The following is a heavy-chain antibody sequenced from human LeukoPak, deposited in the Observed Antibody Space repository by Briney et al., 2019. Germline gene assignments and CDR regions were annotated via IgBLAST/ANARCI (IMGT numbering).Heavy chain of an antibody. CDR3: ASLAEYSYGYGVFDY. V-gene: IGHV4-39*07. CDR2: IYYSGYT. Sequence: NPSETLSLTCTVSGGSISSTNYYWVWIRQPPGKGLEWIGSIYYSGYTYYNPSLKSRVTLSVDTSKNEFSLKLSSVTAADTAVYYCASLAEYSYGYGVFDYWGQGTLVTVSS. J-gene: IGHJ4*02. CDR1: GGSISSTNYY. D-gene: IGHD5-18*01.